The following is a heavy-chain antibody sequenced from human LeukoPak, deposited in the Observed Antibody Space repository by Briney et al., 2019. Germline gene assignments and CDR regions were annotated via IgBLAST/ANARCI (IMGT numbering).Heavy chain of an antibody. D-gene: IGHD1-1*01. CDR3: AKDFVGTGNFRGGDY. CDR2: ISRIGGST. V-gene: IGHV3-23*01. Sequence: GGSLRLSCAASGFIFSNYALAWVRQAPGKGLEWVSGISRIGGSTHYADSVKGRFTISGDNSKNILYLQMNSLRAEDTALYYCAKDFVGTGNFRGGDYWGQGTLVTVSS. CDR1: GFIFSNYA. J-gene: IGHJ4*02.